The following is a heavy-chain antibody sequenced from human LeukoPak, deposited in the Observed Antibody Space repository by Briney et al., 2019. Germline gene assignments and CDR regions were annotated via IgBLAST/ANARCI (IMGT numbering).Heavy chain of an antibody. CDR2: IGIDSGNT. CDR1: GFTFSDYS. D-gene: IGHD2-15*01. V-gene: IGHV3-48*04. J-gene: IGHJ4*02. Sequence: GGSLRLSCAASGFTFSDYSMNWVRQAPGKGLEWISYIGIDSGNTNYADSVKGRFTISRDNADSLLYLQMNSLRAEDTAVYYCARDLVARGAHSLWGQGTLVTVSS. CDR3: ARDLVARGAHSL.